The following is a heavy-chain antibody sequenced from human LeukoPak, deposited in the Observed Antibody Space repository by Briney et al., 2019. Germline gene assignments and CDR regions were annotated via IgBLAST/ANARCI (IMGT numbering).Heavy chain of an antibody. D-gene: IGHD3-10*01. CDR2: IKQDGSEK. CDR1: GFTFSSYW. V-gene: IGHV3-7*03. CDR3: ARGGVNTMVRGVHYYYGMDV. Sequence: GGSLRLSCAASGFTFSSYWMSWVRQAPGKGLEGVAHIKQDGSEKYYVDSVKGRFTISRDNAKNSLYLQMNSLRAEDTAVYYCARGGVNTMVRGVHYYYGMDVWGQGTTVTVSS. J-gene: IGHJ6*02.